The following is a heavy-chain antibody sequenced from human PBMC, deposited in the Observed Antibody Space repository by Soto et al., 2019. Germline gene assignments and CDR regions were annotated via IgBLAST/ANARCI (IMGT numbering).Heavy chain of an antibody. D-gene: IGHD3-22*01. CDR1: GGSISSGGYY. J-gene: IGHJ5*02. V-gene: IGHV4-31*03. CDR3: ARTSYDSSGTAADP. CDR2: IYYSGST. Sequence: QVQLQESGPGLVKPSQTLSLTCTVSGGSISSGGYYWSWIRQHPGKGREWIGYIYYSGSTYYNPSLKKRVTISVDTSKNQFSLKLSSVTAADTAVYYCARTSYDSSGTAADPWGQGTLVTVSS.